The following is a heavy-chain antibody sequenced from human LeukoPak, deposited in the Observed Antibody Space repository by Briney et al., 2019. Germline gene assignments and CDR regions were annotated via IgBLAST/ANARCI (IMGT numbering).Heavy chain of an antibody. CDR1: GGSISSYY. Sequence: SETLSLTCTVSGGSISSYYWSWIRQPPGKGLEWIGYIYYSGSTYYNPSLKSRVTISVDTSKNQFSLKLSSVTAADTAVYYCAGDAGYSSGWVDYWGQGTLVTVSS. V-gene: IGHV4-59*12. J-gene: IGHJ4*02. D-gene: IGHD6-19*01. CDR3: AGDAGYSSGWVDY. CDR2: IYYSGST.